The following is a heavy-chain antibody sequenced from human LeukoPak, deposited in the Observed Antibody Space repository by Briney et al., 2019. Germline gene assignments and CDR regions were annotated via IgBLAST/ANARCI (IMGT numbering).Heavy chain of an antibody. J-gene: IGHJ4*02. CDR1: GYTFTSYG. CDR2: ISAYNGNT. D-gene: IGHD3-10*01. V-gene: IGHV1-18*01. Sequence: ASVKVSCKASGYTFTSYGISWVRQAPGQGLEWMGWISAYNGNTNYAQKLQGRVTMTTDTSTSTAYMELSRLRSDDTAVYYCASGNYYGSGSSPENYWGQGTLVTVSS. CDR3: ASGNYYGSGSSPENY.